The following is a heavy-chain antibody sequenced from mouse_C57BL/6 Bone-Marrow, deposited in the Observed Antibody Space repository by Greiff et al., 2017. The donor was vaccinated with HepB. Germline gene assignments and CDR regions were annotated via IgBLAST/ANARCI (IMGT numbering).Heavy chain of an antibody. J-gene: IGHJ4*01. V-gene: IGHV1-82*01. CDR3: ARSAYDGYPYYYAMDY. CDR2: IYPGDGDT. CDR1: GYAFSSSW. D-gene: IGHD2-3*01. Sequence: VKLQESGPELVKPGASVKISCKASGYAFSSSWMNWVKQRPGKGLEWIGRIYPGDGDTNYNGKFKGKATLTADKSSSTAYMQLSSLTSEDSAVYFCARSAYDGYPYYYAMDYWGQGTSVTVSS.